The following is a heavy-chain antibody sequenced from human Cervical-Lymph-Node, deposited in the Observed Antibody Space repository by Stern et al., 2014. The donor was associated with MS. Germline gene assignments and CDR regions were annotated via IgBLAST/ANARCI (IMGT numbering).Heavy chain of an antibody. CDR3: ARDGVYYDSSGYSYYYGMDV. CDR1: GFTFSSYS. D-gene: IGHD3-22*01. J-gene: IGHJ6*02. CDR2: ISSSSSYI. Sequence: EVQLVESGGGLVKPGGSLRLSCAASGFTFSSYSMNWVRQAPGKGLEWVSSISSSSSYIYYADSVKGRFTISRDNAKNSLHLQMNSLRAEDTAVYYCARDGVYYDSSGYSYYYGMDVWGQGTTVTVSS. V-gene: IGHV3-21*01.